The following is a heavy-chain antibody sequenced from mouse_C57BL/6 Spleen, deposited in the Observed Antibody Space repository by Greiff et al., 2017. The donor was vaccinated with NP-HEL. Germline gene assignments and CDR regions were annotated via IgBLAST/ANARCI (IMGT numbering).Heavy chain of an antibody. CDR1: GYTFTSYW. Sequence: VQLQQPGAELVKPGASVKLSCKASGYTFTSYWMHWVKQRPGQGLEWIGMIHPNSGSTNYNEKFKSKATLTVDKSSSTAYMQLSSLTSEDSAVYYCARDYGSSYVHWYFDVWGTGTTVTVSS. CDR2: IHPNSGST. J-gene: IGHJ1*03. D-gene: IGHD1-1*01. CDR3: ARDYGSSYVHWYFDV. V-gene: IGHV1-64*01.